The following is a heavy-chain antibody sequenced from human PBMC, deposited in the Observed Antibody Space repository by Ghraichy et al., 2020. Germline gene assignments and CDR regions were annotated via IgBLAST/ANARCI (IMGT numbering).Heavy chain of an antibody. J-gene: IGHJ3*02. CDR1: GFTVSSNY. CDR2: IYSGGST. CDR3: ARDHRGYGAFGI. V-gene: IGHV3-53*01. Sequence: GESLNISCAASGFTVSSNYMSWVRQAPGKGLEWVSVIYSGGSTYYADSVKGRFTISRDNSKNTLYLQMNSLRAEDTAVYYCARDHRGYGAFGIWGQGTMVTVSS. D-gene: IGHD6-13*01.